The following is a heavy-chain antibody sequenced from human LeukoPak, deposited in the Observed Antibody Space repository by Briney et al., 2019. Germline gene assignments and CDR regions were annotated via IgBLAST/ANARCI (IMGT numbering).Heavy chain of an antibody. J-gene: IGHJ4*02. CDR2: INHSGST. V-gene: IGHV4-34*01. CDR1: GGSFSGYY. D-gene: IGHD6-6*01. Sequence: SETLSLTCAVYGGSFSGYYWSWIRQPPGKGLEWIGEINHSGSTNYNPSLKSRVTISVDTSKNQFSLKLSSVTAADTAVYYCARGSGQIAARPSYFDYWGQGTLGTVSS. CDR3: ARGSGQIAARPSYFDY.